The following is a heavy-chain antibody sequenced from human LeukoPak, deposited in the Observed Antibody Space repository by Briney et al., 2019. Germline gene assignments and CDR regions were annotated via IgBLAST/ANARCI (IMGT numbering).Heavy chain of an antibody. D-gene: IGHD2-21*02. CDR2: INYSGST. CDR3: AISSYCGGDCYSDY. Sequence: SETLSLTCSVSGDSINNYYWSWIRQPPEKGLEWIGFINYSGSTNYNPSLKSRVTISVDTSKNQFSLKLSSVTAADTAVYYCAISSYCGGDCYSDYWGQGTLVTVSS. CDR1: GDSINNYY. J-gene: IGHJ4*02. V-gene: IGHV4-59*12.